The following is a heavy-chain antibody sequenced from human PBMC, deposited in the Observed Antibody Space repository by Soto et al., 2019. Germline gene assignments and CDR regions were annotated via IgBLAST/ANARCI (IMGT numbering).Heavy chain of an antibody. CDR3: ARDPSYPLSIVGAISELYFDY. J-gene: IGHJ4*02. Sequence: GGSLRLSCAASGFTFSSYAMHWVRQAPGKGLEWVAVISYDGSNKYYADSVKGRFTISRDNSKNTLYLQMNSLRAEDTAVYYCARDPSYPLSIVGAISELYFDYWGQGTLVTVSS. D-gene: IGHD1-26*01. CDR1: GFTFSSYA. V-gene: IGHV3-30-3*01. CDR2: ISYDGSNK.